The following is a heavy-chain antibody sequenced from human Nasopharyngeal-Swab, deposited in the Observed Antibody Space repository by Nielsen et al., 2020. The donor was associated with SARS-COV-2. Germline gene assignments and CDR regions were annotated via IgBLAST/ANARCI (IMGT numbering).Heavy chain of an antibody. J-gene: IGHJ4*02. V-gene: IGHV3-23*01. CDR2: ISGSGGSI. Sequence: GGPLRLSCAASGFTFSSYAMSWVRQAPGKGLEWVSAISGSGGSIYYADSVKGRFTISRDNSKNTLYLQMNSLRAEDTAVYYCAKSYYYDSSGYYLGGQGTLVTVSS. D-gene: IGHD3-22*01. CDR3: AKSYYYDSSGYYL. CDR1: GFTFSSYA.